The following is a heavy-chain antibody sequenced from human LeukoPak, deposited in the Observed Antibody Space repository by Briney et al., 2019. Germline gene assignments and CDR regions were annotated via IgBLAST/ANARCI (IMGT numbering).Heavy chain of an antibody. CDR3: ARQTAKNVDTARFDS. CDR2: IYYSGTT. CDR1: GGSINNYY. D-gene: IGHD5-18*01. V-gene: IGHV4-59*08. Sequence: SETLSLTCAISGGSINNYYWSWIRQPPGRGLEWIGYIYYSGTTNYSPSLNSRVNISLDTAKNQFSLRLSSVTAADTAVYYCARQTAKNVDTARFDSWGQGTLVTVSS. J-gene: IGHJ4*02.